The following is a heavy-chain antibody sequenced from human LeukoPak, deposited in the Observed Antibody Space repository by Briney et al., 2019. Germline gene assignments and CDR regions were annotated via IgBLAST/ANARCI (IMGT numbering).Heavy chain of an antibody. CDR3: AKDVGSSWFDP. J-gene: IGHJ5*02. CDR1: GFTFSLYW. V-gene: IGHV3-7*01. Sequence: GGSLRLSCAASGFTFSLYWMAWVRQAPGKGLEWVANIREDESEKYYVDSVKGRFTISRDNAKNTLYLQMNSLRAEDTAVYYCAKDVGSSWFDPWGQGTLVTVSS. D-gene: IGHD6-13*01. CDR2: IREDESEK.